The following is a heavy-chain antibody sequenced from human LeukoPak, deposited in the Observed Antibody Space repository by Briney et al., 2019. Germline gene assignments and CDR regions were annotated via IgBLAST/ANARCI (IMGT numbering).Heavy chain of an antibody. J-gene: IGHJ5*02. D-gene: IGHD2-2*01. CDR3: AGEYSSSWFGGWFDP. CDR2: ISSSSNTI. Sequence: PGGSLRLSCAASGFSFSSYSMNWVRQAPGKGLEWVSYISSSSNTIYYADSVKGRFTISRDNAKKSLYLQMNSLRDEDTAVYYRAGEYSSSWFGGWFDPWGQGTLVTVSS. V-gene: IGHV3-48*02. CDR1: GFSFSSYS.